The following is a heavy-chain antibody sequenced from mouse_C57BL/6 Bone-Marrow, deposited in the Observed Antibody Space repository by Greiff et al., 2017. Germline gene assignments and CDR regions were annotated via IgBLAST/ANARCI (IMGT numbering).Heavy chain of an antibody. CDR2: IYPGGGYT. V-gene: IGHV1-63*01. D-gene: IGHD1-1*01. CDR1: GYTFTNYW. CDR3: ARSPPYYYGSSYGWYFDV. Sequence: QVQLKESGAELVRPGTSVKMSCKASGYTFTNYWIGWAKQRPGHGLEWIGDIYPGGGYTNYNEKFKGKATLTADKSSSPAYMQFSSLTSEDSAIYYCARSPPYYYGSSYGWYFDVWGTGTTVTVSS. J-gene: IGHJ1*03.